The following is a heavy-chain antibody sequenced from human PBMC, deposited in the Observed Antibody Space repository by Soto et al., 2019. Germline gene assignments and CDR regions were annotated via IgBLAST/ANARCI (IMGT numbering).Heavy chain of an antibody. D-gene: IGHD6-13*01. Sequence: PVGSLRLSCAASGFTFSSYAMSWVRQAPGKGLEWVSVISGSGGTTDYADSVKGRFTVSRDNSKNTLYLQLNSLRAEDTAVYYCATLDSSSWYFFDYWGQGTQVTVSS. CDR1: GFTFSSYA. J-gene: IGHJ4*02. CDR2: ISGSGGTT. V-gene: IGHV3-23*01. CDR3: ATLDSSSWYFFDY.